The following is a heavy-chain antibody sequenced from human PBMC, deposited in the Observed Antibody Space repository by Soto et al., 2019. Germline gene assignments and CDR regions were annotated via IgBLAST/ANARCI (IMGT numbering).Heavy chain of an antibody. V-gene: IGHV1-69*02. CDR2: IIPILGIA. CDR3: ARGYSYYDSSGYYEY. CDR1: GGTFSSNT. Sequence: SVKVSCKASGGTFSSNTISWVRQAPGQGLEWMGRIIPILGIANYAQKFQGRVTITADESTSTAYMELSSLRSEDTAVYYCARGYSYYDSSGYYEYWGQGTLVTVSS. J-gene: IGHJ4*02. D-gene: IGHD3-22*01.